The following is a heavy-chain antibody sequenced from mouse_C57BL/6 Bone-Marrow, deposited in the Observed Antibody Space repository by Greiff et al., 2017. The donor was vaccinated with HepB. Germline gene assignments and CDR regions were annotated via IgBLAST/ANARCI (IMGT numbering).Heavy chain of an antibody. J-gene: IGHJ3*01. Sequence: EVNVVESGGGLVKPGGSLKLSCAASGFTFSDYGMHWVRQAPEKGPEWVAYISSGSSTIYYADTVKGRFTISRDNAKNTLFLQMTSLRSEDTAMYYCARGAGSWFAYWGQGTLVTVSA. CDR1: GFTFSDYG. D-gene: IGHD3-3*01. V-gene: IGHV5-17*01. CDR3: ARGAGSWFAY. CDR2: ISSGSSTI.